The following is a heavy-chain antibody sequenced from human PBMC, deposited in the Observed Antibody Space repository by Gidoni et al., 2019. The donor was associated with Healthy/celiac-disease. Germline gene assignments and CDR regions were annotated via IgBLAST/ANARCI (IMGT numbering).Heavy chain of an antibody. J-gene: IGHJ4*02. CDR3: AKNLWFGELVYYSDY. CDR1: GFNSSSYA. V-gene: IGHV3-23*01. Sequence: EVQLLASGGGLVQPGGSLRLSCAASGFNSSSYAMSWVPQVPGKGLGWVSAISGSVGSTYYADSVKGRFTISRDNSKNTLYLQMNSLRAEDTAVYYCAKNLWFGELVYYSDYWGQGTLVTVSS. D-gene: IGHD3-10*01. CDR2: ISGSVGST.